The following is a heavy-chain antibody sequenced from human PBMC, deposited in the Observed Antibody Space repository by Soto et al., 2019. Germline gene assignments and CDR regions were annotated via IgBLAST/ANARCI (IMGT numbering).Heavy chain of an antibody. Sequence: QVQLVQSGAEVKKPGSSVKVSCKVSGGMFSTYPINWVRQAPGQGLEFMGGIIPKFGTTNYAQKFRGTVTITADESTSTAYMELNNLKSEDTAVYYCARGASNSTGLYICFDPWGQGTLVTVSS. CDR1: GGMFSTYP. J-gene: IGHJ5*02. D-gene: IGHD6-19*01. V-gene: IGHV1-69*01. CDR2: IIPKFGTT. CDR3: ARGASNSTGLYICFDP.